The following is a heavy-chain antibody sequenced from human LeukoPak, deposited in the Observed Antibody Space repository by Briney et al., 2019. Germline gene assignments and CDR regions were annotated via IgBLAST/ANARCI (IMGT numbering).Heavy chain of an antibody. J-gene: IGHJ4*02. D-gene: IGHD2-21*01. CDR1: GFTFSSYE. Sequence: GGSLRLSCAASGFTFSSYEMNWVRQAPGEGLEWVSYISTSGDTIYYADSVKGRFTISRDNAKNSLYLQLNSPRAEDTAVYRSARDEIYGGVDYWGQGTLVTVSS. V-gene: IGHV3-48*03. CDR2: ISTSGDTI. CDR3: ARDEIYGGVDY.